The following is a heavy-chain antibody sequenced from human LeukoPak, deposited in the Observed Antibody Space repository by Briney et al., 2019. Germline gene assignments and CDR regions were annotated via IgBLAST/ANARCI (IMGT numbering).Heavy chain of an antibody. J-gene: IGHJ4*02. CDR2: IYYSGST. D-gene: IGHD1-26*01. Sequence: PSETLSLTCTVSGGSISSSSYYWCWIRQRPGKGLEWIGSIYYSGSTYYNPSLKSRVTISVDTSKNQFSLKLSSVTAADTAVYYCASGSYGRFDYWGQGTLVTVSS. CDR3: ASGSYGRFDY. CDR1: GGSISSSSYY. V-gene: IGHV4-39*01.